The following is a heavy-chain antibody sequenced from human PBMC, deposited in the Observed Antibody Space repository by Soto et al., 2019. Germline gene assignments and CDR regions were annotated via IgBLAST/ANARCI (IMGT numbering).Heavy chain of an antibody. CDR3: ARQRTTVVTQAYFDH. CDR2: IYYSGRT. CDR1: GESISSSSYY. V-gene: IGHV4-39*01. Sequence: LSLTCIVSGESISSSSYYWGWIRQPPGKGLEWIGSIYYSGRTYYNPSFKSRATISIDTSKNQFSLKLSSVTATDTAVYYCARQRTTVVTQAYFDHWGQGALVTVSS. D-gene: IGHD2-21*02. J-gene: IGHJ4*02.